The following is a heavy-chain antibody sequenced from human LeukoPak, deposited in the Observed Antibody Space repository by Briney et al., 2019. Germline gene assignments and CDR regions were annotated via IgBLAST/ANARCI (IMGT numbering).Heavy chain of an antibody. Sequence: PGGSLRLSCVASGFXFSNYAMNWVRQAPGKGLEWIGKISHGGSTNYNPSLKSRVTISVDTSKNQFSLKLTSVTAADTAVYYCAREGVMRGYCTSTSCSKAFDIWGQGTLVTVSS. CDR1: GFXFSNYA. V-gene: IGHV4-34*01. J-gene: IGHJ3*02. CDR2: ISHGGST. D-gene: IGHD2-2*01. CDR3: AREGVMRGYCTSTSCSKAFDI.